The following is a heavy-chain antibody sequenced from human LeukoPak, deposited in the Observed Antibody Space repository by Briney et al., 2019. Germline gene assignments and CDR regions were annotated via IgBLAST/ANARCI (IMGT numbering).Heavy chain of an antibody. CDR1: GFTFSSYE. CDR3: ARDYRIAAAASGY. Sequence: PGGSLRLSCAASGFTFSSYEMNWVRQAPGKGLEWVSYISSSGSTIYYADSVKGRFTISRDNAKNTLYLQMNSLRAEDTAVYYCARDYRIAAAASGYWGQGTLVTVSS. D-gene: IGHD6-13*01. CDR2: ISSSGSTI. J-gene: IGHJ4*02. V-gene: IGHV3-48*03.